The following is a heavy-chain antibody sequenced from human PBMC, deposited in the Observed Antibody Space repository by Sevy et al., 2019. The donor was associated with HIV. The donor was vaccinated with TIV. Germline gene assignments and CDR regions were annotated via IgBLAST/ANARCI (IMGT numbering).Heavy chain of an antibody. D-gene: IGHD5-18*01. CDR1: GFIFSNYA. J-gene: IGHJ4*02. Sequence: GGSLRLSCGASGFIFSNYAMSWVRQAPGKGPEWVSGINNGGSTYYADSVKGRFTISRDNSKKMVFLQMNSLRAEDTAVYYCASGDTTMITDLDYWGQGALVTVSS. V-gene: IGHV3-23*01. CDR3: ASGDTTMITDLDY. CDR2: INNGGST.